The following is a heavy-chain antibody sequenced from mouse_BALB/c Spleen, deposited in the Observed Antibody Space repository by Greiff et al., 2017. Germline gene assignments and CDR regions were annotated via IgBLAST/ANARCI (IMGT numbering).Heavy chain of an antibody. Sequence: VKLVESGPELVKPGASVKISCKASGYTFTSYGINWVKQRPGQGLEWIGYIYPGSGGTAYNQKFKGKATLTADKSSSTVYMQLSSLTSEDSAIYFCARLRFAYWGQGTLVTVSA. CDR3: ARLRFAY. CDR1: GYTFTSYG. V-gene: IGHV1-77*01. CDR2: IYPGSGGT. J-gene: IGHJ3*01.